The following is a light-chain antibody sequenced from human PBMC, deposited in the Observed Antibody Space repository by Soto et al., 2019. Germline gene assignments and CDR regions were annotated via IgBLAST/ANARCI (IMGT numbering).Light chain of an antibody. CDR1: SSNIGSNY. CDR3: AAWDDSLSGPGV. Sequence: SVLNQPPSASGTPGPRVTISCSGSSSNIGSNYVYWYQQLPGAAPKLLIYRNNQRPSGVPDRFSGSKSGTSASLAISGLRSEDEADYYCAAWDDSLSGPGVFGTGTKVTVL. J-gene: IGLJ1*01. V-gene: IGLV1-47*01. CDR2: RNN.